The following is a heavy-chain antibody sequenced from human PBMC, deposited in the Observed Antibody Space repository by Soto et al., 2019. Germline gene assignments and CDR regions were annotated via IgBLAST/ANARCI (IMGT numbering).Heavy chain of an antibody. CDR2: IYYSGST. CDR1: GGSISSYY. J-gene: IGHJ6*02. Sequence: SETLSLTCTVFGGSISSYYWSWIRQPPGKGLEWIGYIYYSGSTNYNPSLESRVTMSVDMSKNQFSLKLSSVSAADTAVYYCAREGYCLSTGCYGSGMGVWGQGTTVTVSS. CDR3: AREGYCLSTGCYGSGMGV. D-gene: IGHD2-2*01. V-gene: IGHV4-59*01.